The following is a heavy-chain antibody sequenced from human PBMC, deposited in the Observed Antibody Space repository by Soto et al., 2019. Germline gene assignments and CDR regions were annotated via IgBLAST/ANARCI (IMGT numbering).Heavy chain of an antibody. D-gene: IGHD6-19*01. CDR2: ISAYNGNT. V-gene: IGHV1-18*01. Sequence: ASVKVSCTASGYTFTSYGISWVRQAPGQGLEWMGWISAYNGNTNYAQKLQGRVTMTTDTSTSTAYMELRSLRSDDTAVYYCARWQWLDRSFDYWGQGTLVNVAS. CDR1: GYTFTSYG. J-gene: IGHJ4*02. CDR3: ARWQWLDRSFDY.